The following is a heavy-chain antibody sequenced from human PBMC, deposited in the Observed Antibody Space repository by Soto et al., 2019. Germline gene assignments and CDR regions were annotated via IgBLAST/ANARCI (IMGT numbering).Heavy chain of an antibody. CDR2: INPANGVT. D-gene: IGHD3-22*01. CDR1: GYTFTTIF. Sequence: GASVKVSCKTSGYTFTTIFLHWLRQAPGQRLEWMGWINPANGVTMYSQKFLGRVSNTRDTSATTAYMELTSLTSDDTAVYYCARERLPLYYYYSSGYSPNAFDIWGQGTMVTVSS. CDR3: ARERLPLYYYYSSGYSPNAFDI. V-gene: IGHV1-3*01. J-gene: IGHJ3*02.